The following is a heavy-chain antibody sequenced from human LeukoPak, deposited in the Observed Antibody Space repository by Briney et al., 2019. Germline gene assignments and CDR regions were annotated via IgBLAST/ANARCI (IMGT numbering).Heavy chain of an antibody. V-gene: IGHV4-39*01. D-gene: IGHD3-22*01. CDR1: GGSISSGGYF. CDR2: IYYNGNT. J-gene: IGHJ4*02. Sequence: SETLSLTCTVSGGSISSGGYFWSWIRQHPGKGLEWIGYIYYNGNTYYNPSLKSRVTISVDTSKNQFSLKLSSVTAADTAVYYCARHHPVSRLLPKGGFDYWGQGTLVTVSS. CDR3: ARHHPVSRLLPKGGFDY.